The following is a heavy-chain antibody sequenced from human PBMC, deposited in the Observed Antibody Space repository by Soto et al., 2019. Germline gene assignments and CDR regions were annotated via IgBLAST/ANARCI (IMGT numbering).Heavy chain of an antibody. CDR1: GFTFSTYA. D-gene: IGHD6-13*01. Sequence: GGSLRLSCAASGFTFSTYAMSWVRQAPGKGLEWVSAISGSGGSTYYADSVKGRFTISRDNSKNTLYLQMNSLRAEDTALYYCAKSYSSNWYDYFDYWGQGTLVTVSS. V-gene: IGHV3-23*01. CDR3: AKSYSSNWYDYFDY. CDR2: ISGSGGST. J-gene: IGHJ4*02.